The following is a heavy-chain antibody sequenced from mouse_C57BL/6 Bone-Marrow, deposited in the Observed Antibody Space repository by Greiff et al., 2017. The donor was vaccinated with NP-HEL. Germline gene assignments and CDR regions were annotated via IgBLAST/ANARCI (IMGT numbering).Heavy chain of an antibody. J-gene: IGHJ2*01. V-gene: IGHV5-12*01. Sequence: EVKVVESGGGLVQPGGSLKLSCAASGFTFSDYYMYWVRQTPEKRLEWVAYISNGGGSTYYPDTVKGRFTISRDNAKNTLYLQMSRLKSEDTAMYYCARHRDGYYFDYWGQGTTLTVSS. D-gene: IGHD2-3*01. CDR3: ARHRDGYYFDY. CDR1: GFTFSDYY. CDR2: ISNGGGST.